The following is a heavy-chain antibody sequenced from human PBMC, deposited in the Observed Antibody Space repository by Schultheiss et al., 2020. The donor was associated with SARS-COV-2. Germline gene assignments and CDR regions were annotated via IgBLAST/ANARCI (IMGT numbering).Heavy chain of an antibody. CDR3: ARLSVRRGSDY. Sequence: SETLSLTCTVSGGSVSRYYWSWIRQPPGKGLEWIGYIYYSGSTNYNPSLKSRVTISVDTSKNQFSLKLSSVTAADTAVYYCARLSVRRGSDYWGQGTLVTVSS. V-gene: IGHV4-59*02. D-gene: IGHD3-10*01. J-gene: IGHJ4*02. CDR1: GGSVSRYY. CDR2: IYYSGST.